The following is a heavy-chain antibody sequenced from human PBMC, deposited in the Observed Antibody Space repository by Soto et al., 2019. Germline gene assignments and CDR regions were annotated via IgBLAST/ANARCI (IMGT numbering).Heavy chain of an antibody. J-gene: IGHJ4*02. CDR3: ARGTPGFYCSSTSCPRFDY. Sequence: EVQLVESGGGLVQPGGSLRLSCAASGFTFSSYSMNWVRQAPGKGLEWVSYISSSSSTIYYADSVKGRFTISRDNAKNSLYLQMNSLRDEDTAVYYCARGTPGFYCSSTSCPRFDYWGQGTLVTVSS. CDR1: GFTFSSYS. CDR2: ISSSSSTI. D-gene: IGHD2-2*01. V-gene: IGHV3-48*02.